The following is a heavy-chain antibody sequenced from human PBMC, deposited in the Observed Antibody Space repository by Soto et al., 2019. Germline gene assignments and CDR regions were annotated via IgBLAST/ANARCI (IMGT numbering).Heavy chain of an antibody. Sequence: QLQLQESGSGLVKPSQTLSLTCAVSGGSLSGGYSWSWIRQPPGKGLEWIGYIYHSGGTYYNPSLQSRVTISVDRAKNQVSLKLNSVTAADTAVYYCARLTGDPVYWGQGTLVTVSS. J-gene: IGHJ4*02. CDR2: IYHSGGT. D-gene: IGHD7-27*01. CDR1: GGSLSGGYS. V-gene: IGHV4-30-2*01. CDR3: ARLTGDPVY.